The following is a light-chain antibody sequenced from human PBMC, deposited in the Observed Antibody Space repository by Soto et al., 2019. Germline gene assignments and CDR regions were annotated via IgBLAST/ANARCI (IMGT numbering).Light chain of an antibody. Sequence: DIQMTQSPSTLSASVGDRVTITCRASQSISSWLAWYQQKPGKAPKLLIYKAASLESGCPSRFSGSGSVTEFTLTISSLQPDDFATYYCQQYNSYPWTFGQGTKVEIK. CDR3: QQYNSYPWT. V-gene: IGKV1-5*03. CDR1: QSISSW. CDR2: KAA. J-gene: IGKJ1*01.